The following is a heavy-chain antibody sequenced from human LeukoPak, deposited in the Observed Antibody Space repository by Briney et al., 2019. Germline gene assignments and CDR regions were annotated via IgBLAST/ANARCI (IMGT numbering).Heavy chain of an antibody. V-gene: IGHV3-23*01. D-gene: IGHD6-13*01. CDR2: VSGSGGST. Sequence: GGSLRLSCAASGFTFSSYGMHWVRQAPGKGLEWVSAVSGSGGSTHHADSVKGRFTISRDSSKNTLYLQMNSLRAEDTAVYYCAKGGMGGSWARIDYWGQGTPVTVST. J-gene: IGHJ4*02. CDR3: AKGGMGGSWARIDY. CDR1: GFTFSSYG.